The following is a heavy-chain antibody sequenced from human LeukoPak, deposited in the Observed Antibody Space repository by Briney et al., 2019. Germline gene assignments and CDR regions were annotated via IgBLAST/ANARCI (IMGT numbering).Heavy chain of an antibody. J-gene: IGHJ4*02. CDR1: GGTFSSYA. V-gene: IGHV1-69*13. Sequence: SVKVSCKASGGTFSSYAISWVRQAPGQGLEWMGGIIPIFGTANYAQKFQGRVTITADESTSTAYMELSSLRSEDTAVYYCARNMYYDILTGPIDWGQGTLVTVSS. CDR2: IIPIFGTA. D-gene: IGHD3-9*01. CDR3: ARNMYYDILTGPID.